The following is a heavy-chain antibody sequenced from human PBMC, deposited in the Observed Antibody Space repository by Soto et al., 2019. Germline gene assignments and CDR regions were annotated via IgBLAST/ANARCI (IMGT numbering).Heavy chain of an antibody. D-gene: IGHD3-22*01. Sequence: QVQLVQSGAEVKKPGASVKVSCKASGYTFTSYEINWVRQATGQGLEWMGWMNPNSDNTGYAQKFQGRVTMTRNTSISTAYMELSSLRSEDTAVYYCARDRYYYDTGGEYYGMDVWGQGTTVTFSS. J-gene: IGHJ6*02. CDR2: MNPNSDNT. V-gene: IGHV1-8*01. CDR1: GYTFTSYE. CDR3: ARDRYYYDTGGEYYGMDV.